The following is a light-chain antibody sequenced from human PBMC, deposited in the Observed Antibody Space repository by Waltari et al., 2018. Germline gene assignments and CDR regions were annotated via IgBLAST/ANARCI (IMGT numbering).Light chain of an antibody. V-gene: IGKV3-11*01. J-gene: IGKJ4*01. CDR1: QSVDNQ. CDR2: DAS. CDR3: QQRSHWPPG. Sequence: EIVLTQSPATLSLSPGERATLSCRASQSVDNQLAWYQQKPGQAPRLLIYDASNRATGIPARFGGSVSGTDFTLTISSLEPEYFALYYCQQRSHWPPGFGGGTKVEIK.